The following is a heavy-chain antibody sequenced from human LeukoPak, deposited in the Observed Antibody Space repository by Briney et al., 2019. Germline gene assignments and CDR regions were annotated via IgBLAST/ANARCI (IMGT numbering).Heavy chain of an antibody. CDR1: GGTLSSYA. Sequence: ASVKVSCKASGGTLSSYAITWVRQAPGQGLEWMGRIIPVVDKADYAQKFQGRVTITAAKSTTTVYMEMSSLIPEDTAVYYCARDRGSGSGNYQGTLFEPWGQGTLVIVSS. D-gene: IGHD3-10*01. J-gene: IGHJ5*02. CDR2: IIPVVDKA. CDR3: ARDRGSGSGNYQGTLFEP. V-gene: IGHV1-69*04.